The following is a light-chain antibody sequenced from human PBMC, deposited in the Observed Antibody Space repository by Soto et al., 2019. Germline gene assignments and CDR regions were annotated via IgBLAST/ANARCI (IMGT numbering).Light chain of an antibody. CDR3: VQHSDYPFT. V-gene: IGKV1-17*01. CDR2: SAS. Sequence: DIQVTQSPSSLSASVGDRVTITCRASQGIRDALGWYQQKPGKVPKRLIYSASSLQNGVPSRFSGSGSETVFTLTISSLQPEDFATYFCVQHSDYPFTFGQGTRLEI. CDR1: QGIRDA. J-gene: IGKJ2*01.